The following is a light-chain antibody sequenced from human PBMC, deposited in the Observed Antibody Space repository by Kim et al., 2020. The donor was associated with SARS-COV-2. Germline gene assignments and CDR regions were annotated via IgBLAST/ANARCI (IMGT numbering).Light chain of an antibody. CDR1: KLENKY. CDR2: EDD. J-gene: IGLJ2*01. CDR3: QAWDSGTEV. V-gene: IGLV3-1*01. Sequence: SYELTQPPSVSVPPGQTASITCSGDKLENKYVCWYQQKPGQSPILVIYEDDKRPSGIPERFSGSNSGNTATLTFSGTQTTDEADYYCQAWDSGTEVFGGGTQLTVL.